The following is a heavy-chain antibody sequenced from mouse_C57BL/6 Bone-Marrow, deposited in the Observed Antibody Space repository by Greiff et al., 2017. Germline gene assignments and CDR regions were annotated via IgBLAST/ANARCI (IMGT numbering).Heavy chain of an antibody. CDR3: ARRDYYGSSYEGWYFDV. J-gene: IGHJ1*03. D-gene: IGHD1-1*01. V-gene: IGHV5-12*01. Sequence: EVMLVESGGGLVQPGGSLQLSCAASGFTFSDYYMYWVRKTPEKRLAWVAYISNGGGSTYYPDTVKGRFTISRDNATNTLYLQMSRLKSEDTAMYYCARRDYYGSSYEGWYFDVWGTGTTVTVSS. CDR1: GFTFSDYY. CDR2: ISNGGGST.